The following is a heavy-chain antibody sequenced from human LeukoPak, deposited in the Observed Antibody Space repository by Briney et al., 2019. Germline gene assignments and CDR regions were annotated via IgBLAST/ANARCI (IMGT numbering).Heavy chain of an antibody. V-gene: IGHV1-18*01. CDR2: ISAYNGNT. Sequence: ASVKVSCKASGYTFTSYGISWVRQAPGQGLEWMGWISAYNGNTNYAQKLQGRVTMTTDTSTSTAYMELRSLRSDDTAVYYCARVTFGGVIVIYFDYWGQGTLVTVSS. CDR3: ARVTFGGVIVIYFDY. CDR1: GYTFTSYG. D-gene: IGHD3-16*02. J-gene: IGHJ4*02.